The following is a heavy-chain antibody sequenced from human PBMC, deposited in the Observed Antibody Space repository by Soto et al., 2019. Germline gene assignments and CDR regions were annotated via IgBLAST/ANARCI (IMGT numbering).Heavy chain of an antibody. J-gene: IGHJ4*02. V-gene: IGHV3-66*01. CDR1: GFTVSSNY. CDR2: IYSGGSGGST. CDR3: ARDIWFGDFDY. Sequence: GGSLRLSCAASGFTVSSNYMSWVRQAPGKGLEWVSVIYSGGSGGSTYYADSVKGRFTISRDNSKNTLYLQMNSLRAEDTAVYYCARDIWFGDFDYWGQGTLVTVSS. D-gene: IGHD3-10*01.